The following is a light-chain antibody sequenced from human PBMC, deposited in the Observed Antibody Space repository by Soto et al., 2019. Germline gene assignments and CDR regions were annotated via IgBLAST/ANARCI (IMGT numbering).Light chain of an antibody. V-gene: IGKV1-39*01. J-gene: IGKJ2*01. CDR1: QSISNY. Sequence: DIQMTQSPSSLPASVGDRVTLTCRASQSISNYLNWYQQKPGKAPKLLIYAASSLQSGVPSRLSGSGSWTDFTLTISSLQPEDFATYDCQHSYNSPYTFGKRTKLESK. CDR3: QHSYNSPYT. CDR2: AAS.